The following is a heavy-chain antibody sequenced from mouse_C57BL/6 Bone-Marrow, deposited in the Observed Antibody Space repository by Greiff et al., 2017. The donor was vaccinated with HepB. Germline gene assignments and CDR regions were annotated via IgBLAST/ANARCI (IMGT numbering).Heavy chain of an antibody. J-gene: IGHJ2*01. CDR1: GFTFSSYG. Sequence: DVQLQESGGDLVKPGGSLKLSCAASGFTFSSYGMSWVRQTPDKRLEWVATISSGGSYTYYPDSVKGRFTISRDNAKNTLYLQMSSLKSEDTAMYYCARQRDYDYDVDFDYWGQGTTLTVSS. D-gene: IGHD2-4*01. CDR3: ARQRDYDYDVDFDY. CDR2: ISSGGSYT. V-gene: IGHV5-6*01.